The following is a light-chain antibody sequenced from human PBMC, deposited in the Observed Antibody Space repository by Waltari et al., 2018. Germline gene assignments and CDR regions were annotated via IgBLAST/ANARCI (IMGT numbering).Light chain of an antibody. Sequence: QSALTQPASVSGSPGQSITISCTGTSSDGGGHNYVSWYQHHPAKAPKLRIYDVNKRPSGVSDRFSGSKSGNTASLTISGLQTEDEADYYCTSYTSSSTYVFGIGTKVTVL. CDR2: DVN. CDR3: TSYTSSSTYV. CDR1: SSDGGGHNY. J-gene: IGLJ1*01. V-gene: IGLV2-14*03.